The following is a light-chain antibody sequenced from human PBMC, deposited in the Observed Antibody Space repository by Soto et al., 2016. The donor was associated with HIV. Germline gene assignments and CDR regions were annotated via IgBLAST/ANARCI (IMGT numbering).Light chain of an antibody. CDR2: AAM. Sequence: DIQMTQSPSSLSGSIGDRVSITCRASQDIYNYLAWYQQKPGKVPRLLISAAMNLESGVPSRFRGSGSGTEFTLTISSLQPEDFATYYCQQLSFGGGTKVDIK. V-gene: IGKV1-27*01. J-gene: IGKJ4*01. CDR1: QDIYNY. CDR3: QQLS.